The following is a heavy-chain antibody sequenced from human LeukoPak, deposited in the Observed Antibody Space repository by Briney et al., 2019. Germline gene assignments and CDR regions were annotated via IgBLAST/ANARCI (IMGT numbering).Heavy chain of an antibody. CDR1: GYTFNSYG. CDR2: ISVYNGNT. J-gene: IGHJ4*02. D-gene: IGHD3-9*01. CDR3: ARGREVLRYFDWLVEPFDY. Sequence: ASVKVSCKASGYTFNSYGISWVRQAPGQGLEWMGWISVYNGNTNYAQKLQGRVTMTTDTSTSTAYMELRSLRSDDTAVYYCARGREVLRYFDWLVEPFDYWGQGTLVTVSS. V-gene: IGHV1-18*01.